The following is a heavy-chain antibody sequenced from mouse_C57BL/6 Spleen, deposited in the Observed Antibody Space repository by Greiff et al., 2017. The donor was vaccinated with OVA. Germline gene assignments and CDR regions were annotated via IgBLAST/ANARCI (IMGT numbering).Heavy chain of an antibody. D-gene: IGHD2-2*01. J-gene: IGHJ2*01. V-gene: IGHV1-82*01. CDR2: IYPGDGDT. CDR3: ARSYGYDGSYYFDY. Sequence: QVQLQQSGPELVKPGASVKISCKASGYAFSSSWMNWVKQRPGKGLEWIGRIYPGDGDTNYNGKFKGKATLTADKSSSTAYMQLSSLTSEDSAVYFCARSYGYDGSYYFDYWGQGTTLTVSS. CDR1: GYAFSSSW.